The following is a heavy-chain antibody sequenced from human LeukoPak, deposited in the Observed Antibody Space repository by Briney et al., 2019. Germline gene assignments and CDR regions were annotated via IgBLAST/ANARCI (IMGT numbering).Heavy chain of an antibody. V-gene: IGHV3-21*01. Sequence: PGGSLRLSGGVSGFAFSSYSMNWGPQSPGKGLEWVSSISSGGSYIYYADSVNGRFTNSRDNAKNSLYLQMNSLRAEDTAVYYCATSLQVVVDYWGQGTLVTVSS. CDR3: ATSLQVVVDY. CDR1: GFAFSSYS. D-gene: IGHD6-6*01. CDR2: ISSGGSYI. J-gene: IGHJ4*02.